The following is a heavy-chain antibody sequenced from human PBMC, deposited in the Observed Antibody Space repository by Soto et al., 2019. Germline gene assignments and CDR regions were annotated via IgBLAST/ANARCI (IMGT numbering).Heavy chain of an antibody. J-gene: IGHJ4*02. CDR2: MFASGSS. Sequence: QVQLQESGPGLVKPSETLSLTCAVSGDSISSPNWWSWYRQTPGKGLELIGEMFASGSSNYNPSLNGRVTISLDTSKNHFSLKLTSLTAANTAIYYCAREGFDHRPDYWGQGIPVTVSS. CDR1: GDSISSPNW. V-gene: IGHV4-4*02. CDR3: AREGFDHRPDY.